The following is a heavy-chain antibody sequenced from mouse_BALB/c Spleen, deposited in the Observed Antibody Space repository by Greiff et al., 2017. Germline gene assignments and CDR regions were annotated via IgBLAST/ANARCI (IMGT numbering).Heavy chain of an antibody. CDR2: ISSGGGST. Sequence: EVMLVESGGGLVKPGGSLKLSCAASGFAFSSYDMSWVRQTPEKRLEWVAYISSGGGSTYYPDTVKGRFTISRDNAKNTLYLQMSSLKSEDTAMYYCARAYYGPYWYFDVWGAGTTGTVSS. CDR1: GFAFSSYD. J-gene: IGHJ1*01. CDR3: ARAYYGPYWYFDV. D-gene: IGHD1-2*01. V-gene: IGHV5-12-1*01.